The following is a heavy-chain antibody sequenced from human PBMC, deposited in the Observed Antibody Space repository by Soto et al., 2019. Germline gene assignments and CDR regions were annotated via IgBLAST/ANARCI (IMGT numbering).Heavy chain of an antibody. J-gene: IGHJ4*02. CDR3: ARGIAAAGTQTVFDY. CDR1: GWSFSGYY. Sequence: KASETLSLTCSVYGWSFSGYYWSWIRQPPGKGLEWIGEINHSGSTNYNPSLKSRVTISVDTSKNQFSLKLSSVTAADTAVYYCARGIAAAGTQTVFDYWGQGTLVTVSS. V-gene: IGHV4-34*01. CDR2: INHSGST. D-gene: IGHD6-13*01.